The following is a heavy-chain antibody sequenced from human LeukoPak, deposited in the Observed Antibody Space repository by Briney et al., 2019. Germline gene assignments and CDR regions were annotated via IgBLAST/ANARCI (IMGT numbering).Heavy chain of an antibody. CDR1: GFTFSSYG. CDR3: ARPSGYTYNWLDIFDI. J-gene: IGHJ3*02. D-gene: IGHD5-18*01. CDR2: ISGSGGST. V-gene: IGHV3-23*01. Sequence: GGSLRLSCAASGFTFSSYGMSWVRQAPGKGLEWVSAISGSGGSTYYADSVKGRFTISRDNSKNTLYLQMNSLRAEDTALYYCARPSGYTYNWLDIFDIWGQGTMVTVSS.